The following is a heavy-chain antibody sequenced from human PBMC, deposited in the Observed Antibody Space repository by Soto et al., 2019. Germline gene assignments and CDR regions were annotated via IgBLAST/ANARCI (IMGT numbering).Heavy chain of an antibody. Sequence: GASVKVSCKASGGTFSSYAISWVRQAPGQGLEWMGGIIPIFGTANYAQKFQGRVTITADESTSTAYMELSSLRSEDTAVYYCARTIFGVVTPNYYYYGMDVWGQGTTVTVSS. V-gene: IGHV1-69*13. D-gene: IGHD3-3*01. CDR3: ARTIFGVVTPNYYYYGMDV. CDR2: IIPIFGTA. J-gene: IGHJ6*02. CDR1: GGTFSSYA.